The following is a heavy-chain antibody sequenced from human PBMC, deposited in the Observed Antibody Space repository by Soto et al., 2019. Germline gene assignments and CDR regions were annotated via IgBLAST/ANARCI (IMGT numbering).Heavy chain of an antibody. Sequence: VGSLRLSCAASGFSFSTYPMVWVRQAPGKRLEAVSSISGSGDKTYYKDSVKGRFTISRDNSKNTVDLQMNSLRPEDTAVYYCAKILSTVTTYYYGMDAWGQGTTVTVS. D-gene: IGHD4-17*01. CDR2: ISGSGDKT. CDR1: GFSFSTYP. J-gene: IGHJ6*02. CDR3: AKILSTVTTYYYGMDA. V-gene: IGHV3-23*01.